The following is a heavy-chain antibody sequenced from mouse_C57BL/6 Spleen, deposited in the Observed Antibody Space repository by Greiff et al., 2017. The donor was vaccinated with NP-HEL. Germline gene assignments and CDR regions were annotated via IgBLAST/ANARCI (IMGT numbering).Heavy chain of an antibody. CDR2: ISSGSSTI. J-gene: IGHJ4*01. CDR1: GFTFSDYG. CDR3: ARTRMDY. Sequence: EVKLVESGGGLVKPGGSLKLSCAASGFTFSDYGMHWVRQAPEKGLEWVAYISSGSSTIYYADTVKSRFTISRDNAKNTLFLQMNTLRSEDTAIYYCARTRMDYWGQGTSVTVSS. V-gene: IGHV5-17*01.